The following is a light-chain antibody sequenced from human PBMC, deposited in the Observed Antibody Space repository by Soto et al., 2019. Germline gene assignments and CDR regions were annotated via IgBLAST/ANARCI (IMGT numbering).Light chain of an antibody. CDR2: GAS. CDR3: QLYNNWPFT. Sequence: EIVMTQSPATLSVSPGERATLSCRASQSISSNLAWYQQKPGQAPRLLIYGASTRATGIPATFSGSGSGTEFTLTISSLQSEDLAVYYCQLYNNWPFTFSPGTKVDIK. V-gene: IGKV3-15*01. J-gene: IGKJ3*01. CDR1: QSISSN.